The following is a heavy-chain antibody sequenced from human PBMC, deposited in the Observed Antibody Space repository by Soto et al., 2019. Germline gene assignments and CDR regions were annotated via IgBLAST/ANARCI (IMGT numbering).Heavy chain of an antibody. CDR2: MNPNSGNT. J-gene: IGHJ6*02. CDR3: ASGGAAGTSLYSYYGMDV. Sequence: GASVKVSCKASGYTFTSYDINWVRQATGQGLEWMGWMNPNSGNTGYAQKFQGRVTMTRNTSISTAHMELSSLRSEDTAVYYCASGGAAGTSLYSYYGMDVWGQGTTVTVSS. V-gene: IGHV1-8*01. D-gene: IGHD6-13*01. CDR1: GYTFTSYD.